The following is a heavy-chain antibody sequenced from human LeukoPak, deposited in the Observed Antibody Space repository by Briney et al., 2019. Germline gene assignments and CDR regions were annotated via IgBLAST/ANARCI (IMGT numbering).Heavy chain of an antibody. CDR2: ISYDGSNK. D-gene: IGHD6-13*01. CDR3: AKDPGRIAAAGRYFDY. CDR1: GFTFSSYA. Sequence: PGGSLRLSCAASGFTFSSYAMHWVRQAPGKGLEWVAVISYDGSNKYYADSVKGRFTISRDNSKNTLYLQMNSLRAEDTAVYYCAKDPGRIAAAGRYFDYWGQGTLVTVSS. J-gene: IGHJ4*02. V-gene: IGHV3-30-3*01.